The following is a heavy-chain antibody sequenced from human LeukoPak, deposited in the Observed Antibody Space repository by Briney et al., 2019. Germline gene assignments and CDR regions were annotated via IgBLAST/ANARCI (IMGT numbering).Heavy chain of an antibody. CDR2: ISSSSSYI. J-gene: IGHJ4*02. CDR3: ARSQSEEDYFDY. Sequence: GGSLRLSCAASGFTFSSYSMNWVRQAPGKGLEWVSSISSSSSYIYYADSVKGRFTISRDNAKNSLYLQMNSLRAEDTAVYYCARSQSEEDYFDYWGQGTLVTVSS. CDR1: GFTFSSYS. V-gene: IGHV3-21*01.